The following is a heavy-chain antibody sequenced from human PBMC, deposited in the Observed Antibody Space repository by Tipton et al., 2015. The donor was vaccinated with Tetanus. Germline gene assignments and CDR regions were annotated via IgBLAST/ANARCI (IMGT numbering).Heavy chain of an antibody. D-gene: IGHD6-25*01. J-gene: IGHJ4*02. CDR1: GFVFSNYA. CDR3: ASGSALDY. V-gene: IGHV3-21*01. CDR2: ISSTSAYI. Sequence: SLRLSCTVSGFVFSNYAMNWVRQAPGKGLEWISSISSTSAYIYYADSLKGRSTISRDNGKNSLFLQIDNLRAEDTAFYYCASGSALDYWGQGTLVTVSS.